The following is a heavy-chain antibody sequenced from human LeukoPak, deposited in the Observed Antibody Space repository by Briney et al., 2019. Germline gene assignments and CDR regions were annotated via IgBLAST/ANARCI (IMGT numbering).Heavy chain of an antibody. CDR1: GFTFSSYV. CDR3: ARGYCSGGSCHFDS. J-gene: IGHJ4*02. V-gene: IGHV3-48*03. CDR2: ISGSGSTT. Sequence: GGSLRLSCAASGFTFSSYVMSWVRQAPGKGLEWISYISGSGSTTSFADSVRGRFTISRDNAKNSMFLQMNSLRAEDTAVYYCARGYCSGGSCHFDSWGQGTLVTVSS. D-gene: IGHD2-15*01.